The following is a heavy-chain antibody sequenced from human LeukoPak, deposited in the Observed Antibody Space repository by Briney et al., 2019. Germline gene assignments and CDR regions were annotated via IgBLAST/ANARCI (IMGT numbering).Heavy chain of an antibody. CDR2: VYHSGST. CDR1: GGSISSGGYS. J-gene: IGHJ5*02. Sequence: SETLSLNCAGTGGSISSGGYSLCWIRHPPWKPLVWIGHVYHSGSTYYNPSLKSRVTISVDRSKNQFSLKLSSVTAADTAVYYCARSSYDSSGYYPSWFDPWGQGTLVTVSS. CDR3: ARSSYDSSGYYPSWFDP. V-gene: IGHV4-30-2*01. D-gene: IGHD3-22*01.